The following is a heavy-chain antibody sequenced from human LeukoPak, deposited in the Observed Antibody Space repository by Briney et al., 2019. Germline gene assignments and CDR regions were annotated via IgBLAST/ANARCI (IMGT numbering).Heavy chain of an antibody. Sequence: GASVKVSCKASGGTFSSYAISWVRQAPGQGLEWMGRIIPILGIANYAQKFQGRVTITADKSTSTAYMELSSLRSEDTAVYYCARDYPSIAVAGTQWFDPWGQGTLVTVSS. J-gene: IGHJ5*02. CDR2: IIPILGIA. CDR1: GGTFSSYA. D-gene: IGHD6-19*01. CDR3: ARDYPSIAVAGTQWFDP. V-gene: IGHV1-69*04.